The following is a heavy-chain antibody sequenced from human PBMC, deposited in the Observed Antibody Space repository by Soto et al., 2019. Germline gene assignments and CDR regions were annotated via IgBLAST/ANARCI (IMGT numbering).Heavy chain of an antibody. V-gene: IGHV1-2*04. CDR2: INPNSGGT. D-gene: IGHD2-15*01. CDR3: ARDNCSGGSCYSDARMDV. J-gene: IGHJ6*02. CDR1: GYTFTGYY. Sequence: SVKVSGKASGYTFTGYYIHWVRQAPVQGLGWMGWINPNSGGTSYAQKFQGWVTMTRDTSISTAYMELSRLISDDTAVYYCARDNCSGGSCYSDARMDVWGQGTKVTVYS.